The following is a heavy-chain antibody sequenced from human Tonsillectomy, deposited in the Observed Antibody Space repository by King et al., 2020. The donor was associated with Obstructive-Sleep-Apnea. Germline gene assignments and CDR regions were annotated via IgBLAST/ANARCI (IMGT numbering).Heavy chain of an antibody. CDR3: VKDRAGGVPDAFDI. D-gene: IGHD3-16*01. Sequence: QLVQSGGGLVQPGRSLRLSCAASGFSFDDYAMHWVRQAPGKGLEWGSGINWSSGNIGYADSVKGRFTISRDNAKNSLYLQMNSLRLEDTALYYCVKDRAGGVPDAFDIWGQGTMVTVSS. CDR2: INWSSGNI. CDR1: GFSFDDYA. J-gene: IGHJ3*02. V-gene: IGHV3-9*01.